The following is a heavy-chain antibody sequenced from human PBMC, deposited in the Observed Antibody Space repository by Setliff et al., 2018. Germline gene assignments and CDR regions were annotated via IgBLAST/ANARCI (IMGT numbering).Heavy chain of an antibody. Sequence: NPSETLSLTCTVSNGSVSTTSHYWGWVRQPPGKGLEWIGSVYYSGYTYYSPSLESRVAISVDTSKNQFSLKVNSVTAADTAVYYCARVDFTMLQGVLGHWGQGTLVTSPQ. CDR3: ARVDFTMLQGVLGH. D-gene: IGHD3-10*01. V-gene: IGHV4-39*07. CDR1: NGSVSTTSHY. J-gene: IGHJ1*01. CDR2: VYYSGYT.